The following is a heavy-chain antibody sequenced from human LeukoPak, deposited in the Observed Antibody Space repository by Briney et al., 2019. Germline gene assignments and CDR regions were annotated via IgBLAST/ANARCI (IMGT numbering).Heavy chain of an antibody. CDR3: ARGHYGDYIF. D-gene: IGHD4-17*01. Sequence: RSGESLRISCTGTGFTFGSYAMHWVRQAPGQGLEWLAIISYDGTNKYFADSVKGRFTISRDNAKNSLYLQMNSLRAEDTAVYYCARGHYGDYIFWGQGTLVTVSS. CDR2: ISYDGTNK. J-gene: IGHJ4*02. CDR1: GFTFGSYA. V-gene: IGHV3-30-3*01.